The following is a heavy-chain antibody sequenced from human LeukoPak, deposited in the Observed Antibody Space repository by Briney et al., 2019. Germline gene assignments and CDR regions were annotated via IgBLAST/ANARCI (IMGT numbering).Heavy chain of an antibody. CDR2: ISTDGSTR. J-gene: IGHJ5*02. CDR1: GFTFSNYW. V-gene: IGHV3-74*01. Sequence: GGSLRLSCTASGFTFSNYWMHWVRQAPGKGLAWVSRISTDGSTRHYADSVKGRFTISRDNAKNTVYLQMSSLRAEDTAMYYCASASSHRMAAGGDLWGPGTLVTVSS. CDR3: ASASSHRMAAGGDL. D-gene: IGHD6-13*01.